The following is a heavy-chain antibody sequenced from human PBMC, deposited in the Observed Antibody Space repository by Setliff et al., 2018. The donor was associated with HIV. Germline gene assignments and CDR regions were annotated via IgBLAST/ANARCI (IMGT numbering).Heavy chain of an antibody. CDR2: INHSGST. J-gene: IGHJ4*02. V-gene: IGHV4-34*01. CDR1: GGSFSGYY. CDR3: ARDQRTAVAGTYY. D-gene: IGHD6-19*01. Sequence: SETLSLTCAVYGGSFSGYYWNWIRQPPGKGLEWIGEINHSGSTIYNPSLKSRVAISVDTSKNQFSLKLTSVTAADTAVYYCARDQRTAVAGTYYWGQGTLVTVSS.